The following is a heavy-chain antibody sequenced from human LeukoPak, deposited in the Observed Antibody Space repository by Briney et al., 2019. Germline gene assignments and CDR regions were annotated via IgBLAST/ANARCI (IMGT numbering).Heavy chain of an antibody. J-gene: IGHJ4*02. CDR3: ATDGGYYDSSAYYCFDY. CDR1: GGTFSSYA. V-gene: IGHV1-69*04. D-gene: IGHD3-22*01. Sequence: SVKVSCKASGGTFSSYAISWVRQAPGQGLEWMGRIIPIFGIANYAQKFQGRVTITADKSTSTAYMELSSLRSEDTAVYYCATDGGYYDSSAYYCFDYWGQGTLVTVSS. CDR2: IIPIFGIA.